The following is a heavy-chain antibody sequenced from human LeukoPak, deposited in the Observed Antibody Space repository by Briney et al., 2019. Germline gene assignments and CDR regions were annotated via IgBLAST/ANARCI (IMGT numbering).Heavy chain of an antibody. Sequence: PGGSLRLSCAASGFSFSNYAMSWVRQAPGKGMEWVSAISSTGGSTYHADSVKGRFTISRDSSNNTLYLQMNSLRVEDTAVYYCARGEYGSGWYRDWGQGTLVTVSS. CDR1: GFSFSNYA. D-gene: IGHD6-19*01. V-gene: IGHV3-23*01. CDR2: ISSTGGST. CDR3: ARGEYGSGWYRD. J-gene: IGHJ4*02.